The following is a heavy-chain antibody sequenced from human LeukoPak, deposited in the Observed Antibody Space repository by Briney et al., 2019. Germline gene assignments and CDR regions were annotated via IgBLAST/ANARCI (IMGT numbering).Heavy chain of an antibody. D-gene: IGHD6-19*01. CDR1: GYSITSIHC. CDR3: ARPGSGWYYGY. V-gene: IGHV4-38-2*02. J-gene: IGHJ4*02. Sequence: PSETLSLTCTVSGYSITSIHCWGWIRQPPGKGLEWIGSICQSGSTYYSPSLKSRVILSLDTSKNQFSLKLSSVTAADTAVYYCARPGSGWYYGYWGQGTLVTVSS. CDR2: ICQSGST.